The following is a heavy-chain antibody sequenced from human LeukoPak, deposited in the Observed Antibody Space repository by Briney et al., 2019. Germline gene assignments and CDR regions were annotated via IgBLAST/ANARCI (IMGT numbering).Heavy chain of an antibody. V-gene: IGHV1-2*02. CDR1: GYTFTGYY. Sequence: GASVKVSCKASGYTFTGYYMHWVRQAPGQGLEWMGWINPNSGGTNYAQKFQGRVTMTRDTSISTAYMELSRLRSDDTAVYYCARVTAAAGYAFDIWGQGTMVTVFS. CDR2: INPNSGGT. J-gene: IGHJ3*02. D-gene: IGHD6-13*01. CDR3: ARVTAAAGYAFDI.